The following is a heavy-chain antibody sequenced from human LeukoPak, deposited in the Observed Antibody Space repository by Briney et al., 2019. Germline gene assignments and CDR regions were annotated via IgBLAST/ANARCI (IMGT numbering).Heavy chain of an antibody. Sequence: PSETLSLTCTVSGGSISSSNYYWGWIRQPPGKGLEWIGNIYYSGSTNYNPSLKSRLTISGDTSKNQFSLKLSSVTAADTAVYYCAGRTFGGSLRDYWGQGTLVTVSS. D-gene: IGHD2/OR15-2a*01. V-gene: IGHV4-39*01. CDR3: AGRTFGGSLRDY. CDR2: IYYSGST. CDR1: GGSISSSNYY. J-gene: IGHJ4*02.